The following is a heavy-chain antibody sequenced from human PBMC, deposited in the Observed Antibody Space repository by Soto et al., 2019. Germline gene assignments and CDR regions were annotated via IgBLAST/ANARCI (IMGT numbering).Heavy chain of an antibody. Sequence: GGSLRLSCAASGFTFSSYWMHWVRQAPGKGLVWVSRINSDGSNTSYADSVKGRFTISRDNAKNTLYLQMNSLRAEDTAVYYCVIGDYDFDYWGQGTLVTVSS. D-gene: IGHD4-17*01. CDR1: GFTFSSYW. CDR2: INSDGSNT. J-gene: IGHJ4*02. V-gene: IGHV3-74*01. CDR3: VIGDYDFDY.